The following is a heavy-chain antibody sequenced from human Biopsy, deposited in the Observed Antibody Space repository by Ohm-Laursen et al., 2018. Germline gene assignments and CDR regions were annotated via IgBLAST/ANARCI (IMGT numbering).Heavy chain of an antibody. CDR2: IYNRGGT. Sequence: PSQTLSLTCTVSAASVSGGTFFLGLIPQPPREGLGWIGFIYNRGGTNYSPSLKSRVTILLDTSKNQFSLKLSSVTVADTAVYYCARVEDCSGDNCPRLAFDLWGQGTTVIVSS. CDR3: ARVEDCSGDNCPRLAFDL. J-gene: IGHJ3*01. CDR1: AASVSGGTFF. V-gene: IGHV4-61*01. D-gene: IGHD2-15*01.